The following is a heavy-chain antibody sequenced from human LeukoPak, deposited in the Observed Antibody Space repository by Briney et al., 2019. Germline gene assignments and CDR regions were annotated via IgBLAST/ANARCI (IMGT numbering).Heavy chain of an antibody. CDR3: ATSDYGVNPTDC. Sequence: SQTLSLTCAISGDSVSSNSATWNWVRQSPSRGLEWLGRTSYRSKWYNDYAVSVKSRITINPDTSKNQFSLQLNSVTHEDTAVYYCATSDYGVNPTDCWGQGTLVTVSS. J-gene: IGHJ4*02. D-gene: IGHD4-23*01. CDR2: TSYRSKWYN. CDR1: GDSVSSNSAT. V-gene: IGHV6-1*01.